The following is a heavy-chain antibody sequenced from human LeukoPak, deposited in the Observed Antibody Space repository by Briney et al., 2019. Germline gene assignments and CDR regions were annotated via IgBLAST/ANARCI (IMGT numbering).Heavy chain of an antibody. CDR3: ARDLGSYDSSAMGY. CDR1: GGTFSSYA. V-gene: IGHV1-69*05. CDR2: IIPIFGTA. D-gene: IGHD3-22*01. J-gene: IGHJ4*02. Sequence: SVKVSCKASGGTFSSYAISWVRQAPGQGLEWMGGIIPIFGTANYAQKFQGRVTITTDESTSTAYMELSSLRSEDTAVYYCARDLGSYDSSAMGYWGQGTLVTVSS.